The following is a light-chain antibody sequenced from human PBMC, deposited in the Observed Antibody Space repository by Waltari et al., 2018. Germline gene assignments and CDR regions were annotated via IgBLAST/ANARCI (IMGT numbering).Light chain of an antibody. CDR1: QNILYTSNNKNY. CDR2: WAF. Sequence: DIVMTQSPGSLAVSLGERATINCKSSQNILYTSNNKNYLAWYQQTPGQPPKLLIYWAFIRESGVPDRFSGSGSGTDFTLTISSLQAEDVAVYYCQQYYSSPPTFGQGTKVETK. CDR3: QQYYSSPPT. V-gene: IGKV4-1*01. J-gene: IGKJ1*01.